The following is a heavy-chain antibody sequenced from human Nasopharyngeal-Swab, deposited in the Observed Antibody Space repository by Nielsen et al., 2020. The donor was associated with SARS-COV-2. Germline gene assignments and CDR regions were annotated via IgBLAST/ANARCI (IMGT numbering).Heavy chain of an antibody. J-gene: IGHJ5*02. D-gene: IGHD6-19*01. CDR3: AKDSQAWLVKSSFWFDP. CDR1: GFTFSSYG. CDR2: ISYDGSNK. Sequence: GGSLRLSCAASGFTFSSYGMHWVRQAPGKGLEWVAVISYDGSNKYYADSVKGRFTISRDNSKNTLYLQMNSLRAEDTAVYYCAKDSQAWLVKSSFWFDPWGQGTPVTVSS. V-gene: IGHV3-30*18.